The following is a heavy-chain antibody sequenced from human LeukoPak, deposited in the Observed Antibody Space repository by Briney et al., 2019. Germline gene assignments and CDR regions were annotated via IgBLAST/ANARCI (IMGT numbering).Heavy chain of an antibody. V-gene: IGHV3-7*03. CDR1: GFTFSSYW. CDR2: IKQDGGEK. CDR3: ARRLYSSSWSSFDY. J-gene: IGHJ4*02. Sequence: GGSLRLSCAASGFTFSSYWMSWVRQAPGKGLEWVANIKQDGGEKYYVDSVKGRFTISRDNSKNTLYLQMNSLRAEDTAVYYCARRLYSSSWSSFDYWGQGTLVTVSS. D-gene: IGHD6-13*01.